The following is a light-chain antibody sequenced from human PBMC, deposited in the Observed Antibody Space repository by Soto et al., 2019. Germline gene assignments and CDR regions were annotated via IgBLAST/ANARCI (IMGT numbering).Light chain of an antibody. V-gene: IGKV3-15*01. CDR1: QSVTTK. CDR2: NAS. J-gene: IGKJ3*01. CDR3: HQYNTWPPRFT. Sequence: EIVMTQSPAILSLSPGETATLSCRASQSVTTKLAWYQQRPGQTPRLLIYNASTRATAVPARFSGGGSVTEFSFTNRSLQSDDFGVYYCHQYNTWPPRFTFGPGTKVDIK.